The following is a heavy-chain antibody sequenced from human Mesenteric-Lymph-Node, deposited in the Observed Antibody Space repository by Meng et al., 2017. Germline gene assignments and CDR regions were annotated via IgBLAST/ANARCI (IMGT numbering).Heavy chain of an antibody. CDR2: ISSGGHTM. Sequence: GESLKISCVASGFTFRSYEMNWVRQAPGKGLEWVSFISSGGHTMYYADSVKGRFTISRDNAKNSLYLQMNSLRAEDTAVYYCARCSWDRWVDYWGQGTLVTVSS. D-gene: IGHD6-13*01. CDR1: GFTFRSYE. J-gene: IGHJ4*02. V-gene: IGHV3-48*03. CDR3: ARCSWDRWVDY.